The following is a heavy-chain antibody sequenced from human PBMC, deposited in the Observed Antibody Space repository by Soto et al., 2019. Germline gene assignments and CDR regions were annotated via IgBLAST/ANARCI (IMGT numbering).Heavy chain of an antibody. J-gene: IGHJ6*01. V-gene: IGHV1-69*02. CDR1: GGTFSSYT. D-gene: IGHD3-9*01. CDR3: ACLPVFRHFDWWPRLMDV. Sequence: GASVKVSCKASGGTFSSYTISWVRQAPGQGLEWMGRIIPILGIANYAQKFQGRVTITADKSTSTAYMELSSLRSEDTAVYYCACLPVFRHFDWWPRLMDVWGQGTTVTLSS. CDR2: IIPILGIA.